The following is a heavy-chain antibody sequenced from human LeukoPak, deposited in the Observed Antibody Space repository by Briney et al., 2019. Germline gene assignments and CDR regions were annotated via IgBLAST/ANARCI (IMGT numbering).Heavy chain of an antibody. CDR3: ARDPPVHPGYGDYEVDY. V-gene: IGHV3-23*01. D-gene: IGHD4-17*01. CDR2: ISGSGGSI. CDR1: GFTFNYYA. Sequence: GGSLRLSCAASGFTFNYYAMSWVRQAPGKGLERVSAISGSGGSIYYADSVKGRFTISRDNSKNTLYLQMNSLRAEDTAVYYCARDPPVHPGYGDYEVDYWGQGTLVTVSS. J-gene: IGHJ4*02.